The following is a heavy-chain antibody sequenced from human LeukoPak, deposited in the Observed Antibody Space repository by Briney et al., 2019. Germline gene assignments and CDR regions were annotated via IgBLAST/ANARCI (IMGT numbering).Heavy chain of an antibody. CDR2: IYYSGSP. Sequence: PSETLSLTCTVSTGSISSFYWGWIRQPPGEGLEWIGHIYYSGSPNYNPSLQSRVTISLDTSRNQFSLKLYSVTAADTAVYYCARYSASHVTFDYWGQGTLVTVSS. CDR3: ARYSASHVTFDY. J-gene: IGHJ4*02. D-gene: IGHD1-26*01. CDR1: TGSISSFY. V-gene: IGHV4-59*01.